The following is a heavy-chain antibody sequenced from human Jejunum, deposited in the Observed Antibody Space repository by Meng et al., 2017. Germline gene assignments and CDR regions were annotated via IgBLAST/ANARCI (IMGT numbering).Heavy chain of an antibody. CDR2: AST. D-gene: IGHD7-27*01. Sequence: QVQLQESGPGLGRPSETLSRICAVSGGSVSRSGYQWGWIRQPPGKGLEWIGYASTNYNPSLKSRVTISVDTSKNQFSLKLTSVTAADTAVYYCARDHWGSLDYWGQGVLVTVSS. J-gene: IGHJ4*02. CDR3: ARDHWGSLDY. V-gene: IGHV4-61*08. CDR1: GGSVSRSGYQ.